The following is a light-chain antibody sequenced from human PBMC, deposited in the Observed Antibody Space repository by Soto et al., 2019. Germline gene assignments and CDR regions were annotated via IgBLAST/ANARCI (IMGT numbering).Light chain of an antibody. J-gene: IGLJ1*01. Sequence: QSVLTQPPSVSAAPGQKVTISCSGSSSNIGNNYVSWYQQLPGTAPKLLIYDNNKRPSGIPDRFSGSKSGTSATLGITGLQTGDEADYYCCSPAGGSTYLFGTGTKLTVL. V-gene: IGLV1-51*01. CDR2: DNN. CDR1: SSNIGNNY. CDR3: CSPAGGSTYL.